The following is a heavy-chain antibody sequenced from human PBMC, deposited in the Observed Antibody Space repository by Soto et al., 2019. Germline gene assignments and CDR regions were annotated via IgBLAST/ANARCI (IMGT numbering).Heavy chain of an antibody. J-gene: IGHJ3*02. D-gene: IGHD3-22*01. CDR1: GYTFTSYA. CDR2: INAGNGNT. V-gene: IGHV1-3*01. CDR3: ARDANYYDSSGYFDAFDI. Sequence: ASVKVSCKASGYTFTSYAMHWVRQAPGQRLEWMGWINAGNGNTKYSQKFQGRVTITRDTSASTAYMELSSLRSEDTAVYYCARDANYYDSSGYFDAFDIWGQGTMVTVSS.